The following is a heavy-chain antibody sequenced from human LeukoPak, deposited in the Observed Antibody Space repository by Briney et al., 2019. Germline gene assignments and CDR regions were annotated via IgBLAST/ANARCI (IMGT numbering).Heavy chain of an antibody. CDR1: GGSISSYY. V-gene: IGHV4-59*12. D-gene: IGHD5-24*01. J-gene: IGHJ5*02. CDR2: IYYSGST. Sequence: PSETLSLTCTVSGGSISSYYWSWIRQPPGKGLERIGYIYYSGSTNYNPSLKSRVTISVDTSKNQFSLQLNSVTPEDTAVYYCARDRWHGGRWLQPNWFDPWGQGTLVTVSS. CDR3: ARDRWHGGRWLQPNWFDP.